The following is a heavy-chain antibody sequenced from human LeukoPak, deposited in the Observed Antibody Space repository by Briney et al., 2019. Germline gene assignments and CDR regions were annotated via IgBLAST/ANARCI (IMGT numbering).Heavy chain of an antibody. Sequence: GRSLRLSCTASGFTFGDYAMSWFRQAPGKGLEWVGFIRTKGYGEKTEYAASVKGRFSISRDESKSIAYLQMNSLKTEDTAVYYCTRVAPYCSGGSCYSISYFDYWGQGTLVTVSS. J-gene: IGHJ4*02. CDR2: IRTKGYGEKT. D-gene: IGHD2-15*01. CDR3: TRVAPYCSGGSCYSISYFDY. CDR1: GFTFGDYA. V-gene: IGHV3-49*03.